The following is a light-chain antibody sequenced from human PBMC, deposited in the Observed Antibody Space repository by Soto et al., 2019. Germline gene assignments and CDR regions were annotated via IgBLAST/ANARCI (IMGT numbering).Light chain of an antibody. CDR2: DAS. CDR1: QSVSRY. CDR3: RQRSTWPT. J-gene: IGKJ4*01. V-gene: IGKV3-11*01. Sequence: EIVLTQSPATLSLSPGERATLSCRASQSVSRYLAWYQQKPGQAPRLLIYDASNRATGIPARCSGSGSGTVATRTIGSLEPGEFDCYYCRQRSTWPTFGGGTQLEIK.